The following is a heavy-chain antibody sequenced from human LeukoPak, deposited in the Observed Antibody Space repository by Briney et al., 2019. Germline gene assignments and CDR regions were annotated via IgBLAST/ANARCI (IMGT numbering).Heavy chain of an antibody. D-gene: IGHD3-3*02. V-gene: IGHV3-30*03. Sequence: PGGFLRLSCGASGFTFSTYAMHWVRQAPGKGLECVSVISYDGTKEDYADSVKGRFTISRDNSNDTLYLQMNSLRPEDTALYYCARVNAIFGVDIVSLGAEFEFWGQGTLVTVSS. CDR3: ARVNAIFGVDIVSLGAEFEF. J-gene: IGHJ4*02. CDR2: ISYDGTKE. CDR1: GFTFSTYA.